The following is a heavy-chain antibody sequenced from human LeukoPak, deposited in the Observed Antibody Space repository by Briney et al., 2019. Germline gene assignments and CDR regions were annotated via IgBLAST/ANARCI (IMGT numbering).Heavy chain of an antibody. Sequence: GGSLRLSCAASGFTFSSCAMSWVRQAPGKGLEWVSAISGSGGSTQIADSVKGRFTISRDNAKNSLYLQMNSLRAEDTALYYCARASYYGQGTLVTVSS. J-gene: IGHJ4*02. CDR3: ARASY. V-gene: IGHV3-23*01. CDR2: ISGSGGST. CDR1: GFTFSSCA.